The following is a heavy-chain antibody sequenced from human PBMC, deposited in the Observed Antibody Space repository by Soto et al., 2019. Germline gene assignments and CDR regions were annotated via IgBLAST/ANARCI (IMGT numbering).Heavy chain of an antibody. CDR2: INAGNGNT. CDR3: ARGHTRGWQQLAEYFQH. V-gene: IGHV1-3*01. Sequence: ASVKVSCKASGYTFTSYAMHWVRQAPGQRLEWMGWINAGNGNTKYSQKFQGRVTITRDTSACTAYMELSSLRSEDTAVYYCARGHTRGWQQLAEYFQHWGQGTLVTVSS. D-gene: IGHD6-13*01. J-gene: IGHJ1*01. CDR1: GYTFTSYA.